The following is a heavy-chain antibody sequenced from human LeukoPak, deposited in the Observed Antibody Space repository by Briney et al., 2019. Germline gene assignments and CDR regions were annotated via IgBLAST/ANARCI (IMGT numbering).Heavy chain of an antibody. CDR1: GGTFSSYA. J-gene: IGHJ3*02. CDR3: ARTNLNLITMIVVDNAFDI. V-gene: IGHV1-69*04. CDR2: IIPILGIA. Sequence: SVKVSCKASGGTFSSYAISWVRQAPGQGLEWMGRIIPILGIANYAQKFQGRVTITADESTSTAYMELSSLRSEDTAVYYCARTNLNLITMIVVDNAFDIWGQGTMVTVSS. D-gene: IGHD3-22*01.